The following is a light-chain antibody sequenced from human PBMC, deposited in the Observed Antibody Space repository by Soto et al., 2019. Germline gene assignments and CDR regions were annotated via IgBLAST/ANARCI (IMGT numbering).Light chain of an antibody. J-gene: IGKJ2*01. V-gene: IGKV3-20*01. Sequence: DIVLTQSPGALSVSPGERATLSCRASQTVRNNYLAWYQQKAGQAPRLLIYGASIRTTGTPDRFSGSGSGTDFILTISRLEPEDSAVYYCQHYGTTRYSFGQGTKLEIK. CDR3: QHYGTTRYS. CDR1: QTVRNNY. CDR2: GAS.